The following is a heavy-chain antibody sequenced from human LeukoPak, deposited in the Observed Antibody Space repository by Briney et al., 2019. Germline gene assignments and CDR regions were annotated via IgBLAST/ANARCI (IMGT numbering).Heavy chain of an antibody. CDR1: GFTFSSYW. J-gene: IGHJ5*02. V-gene: IGHV3-7*01. D-gene: IGHD2-15*01. CDR2: IKQDVTEK. Sequence: GGSLRLSCAVSGFTFSSYWMSWVRQAPGKRLEWVAYIKQDVTEKYYVDSVKGRFSISRDNAKNSLYLQMNSLRAEDTAVYYCARVRYCSGGSCYGNWYDPWGQGTLVTVSS. CDR3: ARVRYCSGGSCYGNWYDP.